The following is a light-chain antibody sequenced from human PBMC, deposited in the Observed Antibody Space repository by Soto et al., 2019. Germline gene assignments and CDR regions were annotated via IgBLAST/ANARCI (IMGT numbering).Light chain of an antibody. CDR1: SGHSSYI. V-gene: IGLV4-60*02. J-gene: IGLJ2*01. CDR3: ETWDRNTVV. Sequence: QLVLTQSSSASASLGSSVKLTCTLCSGHSSYIIAWHQQQPGKAPRYLMKLEDTGIYNKGSGVPDRFSGSSSGADRYLTISNLQFEDEADYYCETWDRNTVVFGGGTKLTVL. CDR2: LEDTGIY.